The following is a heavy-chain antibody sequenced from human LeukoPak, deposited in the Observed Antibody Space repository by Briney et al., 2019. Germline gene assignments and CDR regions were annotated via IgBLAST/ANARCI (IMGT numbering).Heavy chain of an antibody. Sequence: SETLSLTCTVSGDSLFTDDIYWSWIRQPPGRGLEWIEYIYYSGSTAYNPPLKNRATILVDTSENQFSLKLTSVTAADTAVYFCARQDGGTFGRRHCDYCHVDVWGEGTLVTVSS. CDR1: GDSLFTDDIY. CDR2: IYYSGST. D-gene: IGHD3/OR15-3a*01. V-gene: IGHV4-30-4*01. CDR3: ARQDGGTFGRRHCDYCHVDV. J-gene: IGHJ4*02.